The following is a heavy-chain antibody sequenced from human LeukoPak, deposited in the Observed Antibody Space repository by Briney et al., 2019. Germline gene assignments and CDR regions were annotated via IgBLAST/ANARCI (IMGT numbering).Heavy chain of an antibody. V-gene: IGHV4-59*01. J-gene: IGHJ3*02. D-gene: IGHD3-16*01. CDR3: ARGLRRVLVVHDAFDI. Sequence: SETVSLTCTVSGGSISSYYWSCIRQPPGKGLEWIGYIYYSGSTNYNPSLKSRVTISVDTSKNQFSLKLSSVTAADTAVYYCARGLRRVLVVHDAFDIWGQGTMVTVSS. CDR1: GGSISSYY. CDR2: IYYSGST.